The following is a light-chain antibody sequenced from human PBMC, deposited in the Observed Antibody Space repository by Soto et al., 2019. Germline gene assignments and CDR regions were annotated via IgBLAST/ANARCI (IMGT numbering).Light chain of an antibody. CDR2: AAS. V-gene: IGKV1-39*01. J-gene: IGKJ3*01. CDR1: QTISKY. CDR3: QQSYKTPLT. Sequence: DIQMTQSPSSLSASVGDRVTITCRASQTISKYLNWYQRKPGKAPKLLIYAASTLQSGVPSRFSGSESGTEFTLTISSLQPEDFGDYICQQSYKTPLTFGPGT.